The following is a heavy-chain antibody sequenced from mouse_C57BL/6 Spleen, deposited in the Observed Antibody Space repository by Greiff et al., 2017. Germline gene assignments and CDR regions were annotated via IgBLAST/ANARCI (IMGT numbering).Heavy chain of an antibody. CDR1: GYTFTSYW. J-gene: IGHJ2*01. Sequence: QVQLQQSGAELVKPGASVKMSCKASGYTFTSYWITWVKQRPGQGLEWIGDIYPGSGSTNYNEKFKSKATLTVDTSSSTAYMQLSSLTSEDSAVYDCAREVFTDGYFDYWGQGTTLTVSS. CDR3: AREVFTDGYFDY. V-gene: IGHV1-55*01. CDR2: IYPGSGST.